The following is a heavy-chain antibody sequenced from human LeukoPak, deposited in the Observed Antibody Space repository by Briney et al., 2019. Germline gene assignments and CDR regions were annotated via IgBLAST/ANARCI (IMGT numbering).Heavy chain of an antibody. CDR1: GGSISSSNYY. CDR3: ARDSIAAVVDY. CDR2: IYYSGST. D-gene: IGHD6-13*01. J-gene: IGHJ4*02. Sequence: SETLSLTCTVSGGSISSSNYYWGWIRRPPGKGLEWIGSIYYSGSTYYNPSLKSRVTISVDTSKNQFSLKLSSVTAADTAVYYCARDSIAAVVDYWGQGTLVTVSS. V-gene: IGHV4-39*07.